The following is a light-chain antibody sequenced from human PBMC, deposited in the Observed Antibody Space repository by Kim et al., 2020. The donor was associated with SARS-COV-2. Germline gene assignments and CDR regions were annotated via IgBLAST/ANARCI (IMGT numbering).Light chain of an antibody. CDR2: EAS. V-gene: IGKV1-5*01. Sequence: SASIGERVTITCRASHNLNMGLAWYQQKPGKAPNLLIYEASTLESGVPSRFSGSGSGTEFTLTINSLQPDDFATYYCQQYDGLSTFGQGTKVDIK. CDR1: HNLNMG. J-gene: IGKJ1*01. CDR3: QQYDGLST.